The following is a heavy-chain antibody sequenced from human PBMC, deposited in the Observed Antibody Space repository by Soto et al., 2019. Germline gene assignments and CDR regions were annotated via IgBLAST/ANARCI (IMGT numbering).Heavy chain of an antibody. CDR3: ARVERQLDFDY. CDR2: INHSGST. CDR1: GGSFSGYY. D-gene: IGHD6-13*01. V-gene: IGHV4-34*01. Sequence: SETLSLTCAVYGGSFSGYYWSWIHQPPGKGLEWIGEINHSGSTNYNPSLKSRVTISVDTSKNQFSLKLSSVTAADTAVYYCARVERQLDFDYWGQGTLVTVSS. J-gene: IGHJ4*02.